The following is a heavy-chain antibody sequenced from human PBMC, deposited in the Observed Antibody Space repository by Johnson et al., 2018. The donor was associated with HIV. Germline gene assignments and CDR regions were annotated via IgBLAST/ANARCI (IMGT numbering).Heavy chain of an antibody. CDR3: ARVATADDDAFDI. CDR2: IKEDGSDK. J-gene: IGHJ3*02. CDR1: GFTFSSYW. D-gene: IGHD5-18*01. Sequence: VQLVESGGGLVQPGGSLRLSCAASGFTFSSYWMSWVRQAPGKGLEWVANIKEDGSDKYYVDSVKGRFTISRDNAKNSLYLQMNSLRAEDTALYYCARVATADDDAFDIWGQGTMVTVSS. V-gene: IGHV3-7*02.